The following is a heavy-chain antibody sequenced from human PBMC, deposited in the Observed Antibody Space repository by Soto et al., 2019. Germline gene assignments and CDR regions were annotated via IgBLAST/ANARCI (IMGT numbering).Heavy chain of an antibody. CDR1: GFPFSIYS. CDR3: XRSVEGHFDY. D-gene: IGHD6-19*01. V-gene: IGHV3-48*02. J-gene: IGHJ4*02. CDR2: ITSDTNTI. Sequence: EVQLVESGGGLVQPGGSLRLSCAASGFPFSIYSMNWVRQAPGKGLEWSSYITSDTNTIKYADSVKGRFTISRDNAKNLVYLQMNSLRDEDTAVYFCXRSVEGHFDYWGQGTVVTVSS.